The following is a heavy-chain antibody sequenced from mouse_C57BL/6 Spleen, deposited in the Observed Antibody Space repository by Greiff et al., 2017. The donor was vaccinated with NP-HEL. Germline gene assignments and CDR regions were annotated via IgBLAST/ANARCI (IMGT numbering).Heavy chain of an antibody. D-gene: IGHD1-1*01. CDR3: ARSVLRSLFDY. CDR1: GYTFTSYW. CDR2: IHPNSGST. Sequence: VQLQQPGAELVKPGASVPLSCKASGYTFTSYWMHWVKQRPGQGLEWIGMIHPNSGSTNYNEKFKSKATLTVDKSSSTAYMQLSSLTSEDSAVYYCARSVLRSLFDYWGQGTTLTVSS. V-gene: IGHV1-64*01. J-gene: IGHJ2*01.